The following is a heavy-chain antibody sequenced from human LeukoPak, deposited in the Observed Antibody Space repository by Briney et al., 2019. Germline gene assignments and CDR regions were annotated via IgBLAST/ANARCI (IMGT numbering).Heavy chain of an antibody. D-gene: IGHD2-2*01. CDR1: GGSISSGGYS. CDR2: IYHSGNT. V-gene: IGHV4-30-2*06. Sequence: PSETLSLTCAVSGGSISSGGYSWSWIRQSPGKGLEWIGYIYHSGNTYYNPSLKSRVTISVDRSKNQFSLKLSSVTAADTAVYFCAREVVVPAAMSFRYYYYGMDVWGKGTTVTVSS. CDR3: AREVVVPAAMSFRYYYYGMDV. J-gene: IGHJ6*04.